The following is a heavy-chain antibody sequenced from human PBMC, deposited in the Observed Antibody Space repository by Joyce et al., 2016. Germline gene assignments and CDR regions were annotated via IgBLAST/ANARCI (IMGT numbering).Heavy chain of an antibody. J-gene: IGHJ3*01. CDR2: IIPLFGTP. Sequence: QVHLVQSGSEVKKPESSVKVSYKASGGTFSSYAITWVRQAPGQGLEGMGGIIPLFGTPNYPQRFRDRVTITADDSTATAYINLRSLRSEDTAVYYCARGHSYFYNTSGYYAFDLWGQGTMVTVSS. V-gene: IGHV1-69*12. CDR3: ARGHSYFYNTSGYYAFDL. CDR1: GGTFSSYA. D-gene: IGHD3-22*01.